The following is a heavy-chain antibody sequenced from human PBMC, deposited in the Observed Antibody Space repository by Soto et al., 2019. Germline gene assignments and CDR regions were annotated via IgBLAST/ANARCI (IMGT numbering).Heavy chain of an antibody. CDR1: GYTFTSYG. CDR3: ARWDSSDYGDHVEDY. J-gene: IGHJ4*02. CDR2: ISAYNGNT. V-gene: IGHV1-18*01. Sequence: ASVKVSCKASGYTFTSYGISWVRQAPGQGLEWMGWISAYNGNTNYAQKLQGRVTMTTDTSTSTAYMELRSLRSDDTAVYYCARWDSSDYGDHVEDYWGQGTLVTVSS. D-gene: IGHD4-17*01.